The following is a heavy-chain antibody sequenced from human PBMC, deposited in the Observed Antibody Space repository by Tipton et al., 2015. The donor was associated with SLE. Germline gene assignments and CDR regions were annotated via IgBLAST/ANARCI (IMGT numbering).Heavy chain of an antibody. D-gene: IGHD2-2*01. J-gene: IGHJ6*02. CDR3: ARHMPVGAGGMDD. Sequence: TLSLTCTVSGGSISSSSYYWGWIRQPPGKGLEWIGSIYYSGSPYYNPSLKSRVTISVDTSKNQFSLKLSSVTAADTAVYYCARHMPVGAGGMDDWGQPTPLPLSS. CDR1: GGSISSSSYY. CDR2: IYYSGSP. V-gene: IGHV4-39*07.